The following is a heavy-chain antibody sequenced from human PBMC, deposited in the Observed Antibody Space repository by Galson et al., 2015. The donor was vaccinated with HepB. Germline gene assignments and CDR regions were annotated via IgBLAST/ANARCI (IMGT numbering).Heavy chain of an antibody. D-gene: IGHD3-10*01. V-gene: IGHV3-30*02. J-gene: IGHJ4*02. Sequence: SLRLSCAASGFTFSSYGMHWVRQAPGKGLEWVAFIRYDGSNKYYADSVKGRFTISRDNSKNTLYLQMNSLRAEDTAVYYCAKDYITMVRGGLFDYWGQGTLVTVSS. CDR2: IRYDGSNK. CDR1: GFTFSSYG. CDR3: AKDYITMVRGGLFDY.